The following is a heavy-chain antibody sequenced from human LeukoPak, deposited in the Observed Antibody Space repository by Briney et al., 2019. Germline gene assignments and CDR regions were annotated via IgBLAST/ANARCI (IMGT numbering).Heavy chain of an antibody. CDR1: GFTVSSNY. V-gene: IGHV3-66*01. CDR2: TYSGGST. CDR3: ARFAVDTAMAIDY. J-gene: IGHJ4*02. Sequence: GGSLRLACAASGFTVSSNYMSWVRQAPGKGLEWVSVTYSGGSTYYADSVKGRFTISRDNSKNTLYLQMNSLRAEDTAVYYCARFAVDTAMAIDYWGQGTLVTVSS. D-gene: IGHD5-18*01.